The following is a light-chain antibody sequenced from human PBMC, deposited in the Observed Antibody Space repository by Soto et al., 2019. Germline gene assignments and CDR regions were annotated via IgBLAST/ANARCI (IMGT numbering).Light chain of an antibody. CDR1: QSVLYSANDENY. CDR3: QQYYTTPWA. CDR2: WAS. V-gene: IGKV4-1*01. Sequence: DIVMTRSPASLAVSLGERATINCKSSQSVLYSANDENYLAWYQQKPGQPPKLLIYWASTRESGVPDRFSGSGSRTDFTLTISSLQAEDVAVYYCQQYYTTPWAFGQGTKVEI. J-gene: IGKJ1*01.